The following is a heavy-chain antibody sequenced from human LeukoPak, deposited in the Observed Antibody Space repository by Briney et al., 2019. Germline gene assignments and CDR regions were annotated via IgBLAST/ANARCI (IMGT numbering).Heavy chain of an antibody. CDR3: ARHYTSAWFWLY. CDR1: GGSISSSSYY. Sequence: SETLSLTCTVSGGSISSSSYYWGWIRQPPGKGLEWIGYIYYSGSTNYKPSVKSRVTISVDTSKNQFSLKVSSVTAADTAVYYCARHYTSAWFWLYWGQGTLVTVSS. CDR2: IYYSGST. D-gene: IGHD6-19*01. V-gene: IGHV4-39*01. J-gene: IGHJ4*02.